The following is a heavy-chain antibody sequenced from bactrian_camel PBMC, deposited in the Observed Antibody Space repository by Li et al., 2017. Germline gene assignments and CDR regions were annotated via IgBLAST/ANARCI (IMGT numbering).Heavy chain of an antibody. D-gene: IGHD2*01. CDR1: GFTDSSDY. V-gene: IGHV3S40*01. J-gene: IGHJ6*01. CDR3: PQRGGSPP. Sequence: VQLVESGGGLVQPGGSLRLSCIASGFTDSSDYMSWVRQAPGKGLEWVSAINSGDGSTAYADSVKGRFTISQDNAKNTLYLQMNSLKTEDTAVYTAPQRGGSPPGARGPRSPSP. CDR2: INSGDGST.